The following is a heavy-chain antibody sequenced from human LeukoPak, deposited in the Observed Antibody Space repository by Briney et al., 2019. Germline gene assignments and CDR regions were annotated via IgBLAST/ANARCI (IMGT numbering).Heavy chain of an antibody. Sequence: SVKVSCKASGGTFSSYAISWVRQAPGQGLEWMGGIIPIFGTAHYAQKFQGRVTITTDESTSTAYMELSSLRSEDTAVYYCARPGSDSSGWYYFDYWGQGTLVTVSS. D-gene: IGHD6-19*01. J-gene: IGHJ4*02. CDR3: ARPGSDSSGWYYFDY. CDR1: GGTFSSYA. V-gene: IGHV1-69*05. CDR2: IIPIFGTA.